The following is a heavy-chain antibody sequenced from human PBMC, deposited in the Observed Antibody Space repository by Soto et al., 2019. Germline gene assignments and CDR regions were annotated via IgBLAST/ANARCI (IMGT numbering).Heavy chain of an antibody. CDR1: GFTFSSYW. D-gene: IGHD3-3*01. CDR3: ASNSLEWLSRSGMDV. V-gene: IGHV3-74*01. J-gene: IGHJ6*02. CDR2: INSDGSST. Sequence: EVQLVESGGGLVQPGGSLRLSCAASGFTFSSYWMHWVRQAPGKGLVWVSRINSDGSSTSYADSVKGRFTISRDNAKNTLHLKMNSLRAEDTAVYYCASNSLEWLSRSGMDVWGQGTTVTVSS.